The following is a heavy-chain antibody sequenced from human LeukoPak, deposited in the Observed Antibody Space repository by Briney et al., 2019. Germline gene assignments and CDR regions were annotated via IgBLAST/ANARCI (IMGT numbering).Heavy chain of an antibody. CDR2: IYSGGST. Sequence: GGSLRLSCAASGFTVSSNYMSWVRQAPGKGLEWVSVIYSGGSTYYADSVKGRFTISRDNSKNMLYLQMNSLRAEDTAVYYCARDGGGYARFDPWGQGTLVTVSS. J-gene: IGHJ5*02. CDR1: GFTVSSNY. CDR3: ARDGGGYARFDP. V-gene: IGHV3-53*01. D-gene: IGHD3-16*01.